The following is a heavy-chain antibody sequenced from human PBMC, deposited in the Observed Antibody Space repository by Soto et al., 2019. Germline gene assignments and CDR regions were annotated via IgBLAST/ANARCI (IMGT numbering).Heavy chain of an antibody. CDR2: VTATSDNT. D-gene: IGHD1-26*01. Sequence: PGGSLRLSCAASGFTFDSCAMGWVRQAPGKGLEWVSSVTATSDNTYYAESVKGRFTVSRDNSRDTLSLQMKNLRAEDTAVYFCVKAFAGWELRTGLGDYFFDFWGQGTPVTVSS. J-gene: IGHJ4*02. CDR1: GFTFDSCA. CDR3: VKAFAGWELRTGLGDYFFDF. V-gene: IGHV3-23*01.